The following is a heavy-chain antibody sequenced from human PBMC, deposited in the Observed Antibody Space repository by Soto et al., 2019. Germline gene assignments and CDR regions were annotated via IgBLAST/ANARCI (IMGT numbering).Heavy chain of an antibody. D-gene: IGHD2-2*01. J-gene: IGHJ6*02. Sequence: PGGSLRLSCAASGFTFSSYSLNWVRQAPGKGLEWVSSISSSATYIYYADSVKGRFTISRDNAKNSLYLQMNSLRAEDTAVYYCARDRCSSTSCYLRSVDVWGQGTTVTVSS. CDR1: GFTFSSYS. V-gene: IGHV3-21*01. CDR2: ISSSATYI. CDR3: ARDRCSSTSCYLRSVDV.